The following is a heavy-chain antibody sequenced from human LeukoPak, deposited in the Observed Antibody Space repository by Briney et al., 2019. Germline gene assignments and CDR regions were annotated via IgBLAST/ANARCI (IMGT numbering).Heavy chain of an antibody. J-gene: IGHJ4*02. CDR1: GFTFSSYA. CDR3: ARGESRDGYNYPYYFDY. Sequence: GGSLRLSCAASGFTFSSYAMHWVRQAPGKGLEYVSAISSNGGSTYYANSVKGRFTISRDNSKNTLYLQMGSLRAEDMAVYYCARGESRDGYNYPYYFDYWGQGTLVTVSS. V-gene: IGHV3-64*01. D-gene: IGHD5-24*01. CDR2: ISSNGGST.